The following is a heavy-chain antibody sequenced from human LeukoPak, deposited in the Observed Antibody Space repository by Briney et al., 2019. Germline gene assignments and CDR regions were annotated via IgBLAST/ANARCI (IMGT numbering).Heavy chain of an antibody. CDR1: EFTFSNAW. Sequence: GGSLRLSCAVSEFTFSNAWMNWVRQAPGKGLEWVGCIKRKIDGETTDYAAPVKGRFTISRDDSKNTLYLQMSSLKTEDTAVYYCTTDSPVTTDYGMDFWGQGTTVTVSS. V-gene: IGHV3-15*05. J-gene: IGHJ6*02. CDR3: TTDSPVTTDYGMDF. CDR2: IKRKIDGETT. D-gene: IGHD4-17*01.